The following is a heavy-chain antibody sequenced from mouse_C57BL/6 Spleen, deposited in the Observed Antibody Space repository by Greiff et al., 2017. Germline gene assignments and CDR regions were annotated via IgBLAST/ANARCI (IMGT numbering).Heavy chain of an antibody. J-gene: IGHJ2*01. Sequence: EVQVVESGGDLVKPGGSLKLSCAASGFTFSSYGMSWVRQTPDKRLEWVATISSGGSYTYYPDSVKGRFTISRDNAKNTLYLQMSSLKSEDTAMYYCGRHETGTLDYWGQGTTLTVSS. CDR2: ISSGGSYT. CDR3: GRHETGTLDY. D-gene: IGHD4-1*01. CDR1: GFTFSSYG. V-gene: IGHV5-6*01.